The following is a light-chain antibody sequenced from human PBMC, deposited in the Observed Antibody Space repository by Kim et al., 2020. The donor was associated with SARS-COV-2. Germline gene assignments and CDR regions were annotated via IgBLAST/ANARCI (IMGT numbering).Light chain of an antibody. Sequence: ELTQPPSASGTPGQRVTISCSGSSSNIGSNYVYWYQQLPGTAPKLLIYRNNQRPSGVPDRFSGSKSGTSASLAISGLRSEDEADYYCAAWDDSLSGAWVFGGGTQLTVL. CDR2: RNN. CDR1: SSNIGSNY. CDR3: AAWDDSLSGAWV. J-gene: IGLJ3*02. V-gene: IGLV1-47*01.